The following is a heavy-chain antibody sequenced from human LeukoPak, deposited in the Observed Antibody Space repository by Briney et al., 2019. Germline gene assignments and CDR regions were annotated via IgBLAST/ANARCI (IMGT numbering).Heavy chain of an antibody. CDR1: DFSFITYA. J-gene: IGHJ4*02. CDR2: ITGRGDAT. V-gene: IGHV3-23*01. Sequence: GGSLRLSCAASDFSFITYAMSWVRQAPGKGLEWVSTITGRGDATYYADSVKGRFTISRDNSKNTLYLQMNSLRAEDTAVYYCARRSGIAVAGAFDYWGQGTLVTVSS. CDR3: ARRSGIAVAGAFDY. D-gene: IGHD6-19*01.